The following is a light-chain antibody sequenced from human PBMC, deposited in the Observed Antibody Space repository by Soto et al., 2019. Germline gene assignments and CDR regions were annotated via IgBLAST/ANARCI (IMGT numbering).Light chain of an antibody. CDR2: EVS. J-gene: IGLJ1*01. V-gene: IGLV2-14*01. CDR3: SSYTGSSTLV. Sequence: QSVLTQPASVSGSPGQSITISCTGTGSDFGDYDYVSRYLQHPGKVPKLMIYEVSNRPSGVSNRFSGSKSGNTASLTISGLQAEDEADYYCSSYTGSSTLVFGTGTKVTVL. CDR1: GSDFGDYDY.